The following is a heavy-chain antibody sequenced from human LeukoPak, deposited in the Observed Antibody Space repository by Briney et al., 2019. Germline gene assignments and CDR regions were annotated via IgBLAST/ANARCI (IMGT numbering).Heavy chain of an antibody. CDR2: INPDSGGT. Sequence: ASVKVSCKASGYTFIDYYIHWVRQAPGQGLEWMGWINPDSGGTKYAQKFQGRVTMTRDTSISTAYMELSRLRSDDTAVYCCARDAYYGSGSYPYWGQGTLVTVSS. CDR3: ARDAYYGSGSYPY. D-gene: IGHD3-10*01. V-gene: IGHV1-2*02. J-gene: IGHJ4*02. CDR1: GYTFIDYY.